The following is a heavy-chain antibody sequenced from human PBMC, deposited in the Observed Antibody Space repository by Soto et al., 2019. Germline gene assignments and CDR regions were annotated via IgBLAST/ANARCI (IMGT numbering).Heavy chain of an antibody. Sequence: QVQLVESGGGVVQPGRSLRLSCAASGFTFSSYAMHWVRQAPGKGLEWVAVMSYDGSNKYYADSVKGRFTISRDNSKNTLYLQMNSLRAEDTAVYYCAREHDFWSGYYRESYFDYWGQGTLVTVSS. CDR2: MSYDGSNK. CDR1: GFTFSSYA. V-gene: IGHV3-30-3*01. J-gene: IGHJ4*02. D-gene: IGHD3-3*01. CDR3: AREHDFWSGYYRESYFDY.